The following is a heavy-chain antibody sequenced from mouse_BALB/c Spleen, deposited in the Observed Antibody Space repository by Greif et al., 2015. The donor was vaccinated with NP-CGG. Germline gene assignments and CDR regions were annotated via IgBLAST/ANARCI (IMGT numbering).Heavy chain of an antibody. J-gene: IGHJ4*01. Sequence: VQLQESGAELARPGASVKMSCKASGYTFTSYTMHWVKQRPGQGLEWIGYINPSSGYTNYNQKFKDKATLTADKSSSTAYMQLSSLTSEDSAVYYCATYYGNYKVYYYAMDYWGQGTSVTVSS. CDR1: GYTFTSYT. CDR2: INPSSGYT. D-gene: IGHD2-10*01. CDR3: ATYYGNYKVYYYAMDY. V-gene: IGHV1-4*01.